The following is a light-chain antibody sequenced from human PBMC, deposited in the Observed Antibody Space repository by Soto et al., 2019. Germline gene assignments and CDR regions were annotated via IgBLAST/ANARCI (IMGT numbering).Light chain of an antibody. CDR3: QQYKNWPPLT. CDR1: QSVTYN. V-gene: IGKV3-15*01. Sequence: EIVMTQSPATLSVSPGETATLSCRASQSVTYNLAGYQQKPGQGPRLLIYGAFTRATGIPARFSGSGSGTELTLTISSLQSEDFAVYYCQQYKNWPPLTFGGGTKVEIK. CDR2: GAF. J-gene: IGKJ4*01.